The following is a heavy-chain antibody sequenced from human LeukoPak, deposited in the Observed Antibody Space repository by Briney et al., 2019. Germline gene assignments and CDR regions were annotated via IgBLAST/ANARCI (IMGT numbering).Heavy chain of an antibody. D-gene: IGHD3-22*01. CDR3: XXXYXDXSGSLDX. J-gene: IGHJ4*02. CDR2: INSDGSST. CDR1: GFTFSSYW. V-gene: IGHV3-74*01. Sequence: PGGSLRLSCAASGFTFSSYWMHWVRQAPGKGLVWVSRINSDGSSTSYADSVKGRFTISRDNAKNTLYLQMNSLRAEDTAVYYWXXXYXDXSGSLDXWGQGTLVTVSS.